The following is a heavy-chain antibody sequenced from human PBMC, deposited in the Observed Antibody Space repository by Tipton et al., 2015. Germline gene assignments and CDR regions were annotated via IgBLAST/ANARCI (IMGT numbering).Heavy chain of an antibody. CDR3: ACQDYDSLTRDYQTVDY. CDR1: AYSISSDYY. D-gene: IGHD3-9*01. CDR2: ISHSGNT. V-gene: IGHV4-38-2*01. J-gene: IGHJ4*02. Sequence: TLSLTCAVSAYSISSDYYWGWIRQPPGKGLEWIGGISHSGNTYYNPSLKSRVTMSRDTSKTQFSLKLTSVTAADTAVYYCACQDYDSLTRDYQTVDYWGQGTLVTVSS.